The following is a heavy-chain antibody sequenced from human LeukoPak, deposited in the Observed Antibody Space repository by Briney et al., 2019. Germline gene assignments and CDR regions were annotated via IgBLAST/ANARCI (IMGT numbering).Heavy chain of an antibody. CDR1: GGSFSGYY. CDR3: ARGKQNDY. J-gene: IGHJ4*02. Sequence: SETLSLTCAVYGGSFSGYYWSWIRQPPGKELEWIGEINHSGGTNYNPSLKSRVTISVDTSKNQFSLKLSSVTAADTAVYYCARGKQNDYWGQGTLVTVSS. D-gene: IGHD6-13*01. CDR2: INHSGGT. V-gene: IGHV4-34*01.